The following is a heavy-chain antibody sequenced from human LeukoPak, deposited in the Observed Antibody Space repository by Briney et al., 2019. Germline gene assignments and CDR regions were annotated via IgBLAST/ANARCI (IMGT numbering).Heavy chain of an antibody. Sequence: PSETLSLTCAVYGGSFSGYYWSWIRQPPGKGLEWIGEINRSGSTNYNPSLKSRVTISVDTSKNQFSLKLSSVTAADTAVYYCARGFNRGFDPWGQGTLVTVSS. CDR1: GGSFSGYY. J-gene: IGHJ5*02. CDR2: INRSGST. D-gene: IGHD1-14*01. V-gene: IGHV4-34*01. CDR3: ARGFNRGFDP.